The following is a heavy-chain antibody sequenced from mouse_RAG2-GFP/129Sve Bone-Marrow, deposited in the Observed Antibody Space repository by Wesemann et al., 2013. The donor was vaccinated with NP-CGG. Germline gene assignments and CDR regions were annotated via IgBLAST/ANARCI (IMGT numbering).Heavy chain of an antibody. D-gene: IGHD1-1*01. CDR1: GFTFSSYA. CDR3: ARGDYYGSSYGLWDY. CDR2: ISSGGST. V-gene: IGHV5-6-5*01. Sequence: GGSLKLSCAASGFTFSSYAMSWVRQTPEKRLEWVASISSGGSTYYPDSVKGRFTISRDNARNILYLQMSSLRSEDTAMYYCARGDYYGSSYGLWDYWGQGTTLTVSS. J-gene: IGHJ2*01.